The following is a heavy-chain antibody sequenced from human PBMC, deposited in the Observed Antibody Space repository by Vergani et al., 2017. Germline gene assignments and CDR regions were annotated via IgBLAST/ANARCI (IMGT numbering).Heavy chain of an antibody. CDR3: AREALGSADYDY. CDR1: GFTFSSYA. CDR2: TRNKANSYTT. V-gene: IGHV3-72*01. J-gene: IGHJ4*02. D-gene: IGHD2-15*01. Sequence: VQLLESGGGLVQPGGSLRLSCAASGFTFSSYAMSWVRQAPGKGLEWVGRTRNKANSYTTEYAASVKGRFTISRDDSKNSLYLQMNSLKTEDTAVYYCAREALGSADYDYWGQGTLVTVSS.